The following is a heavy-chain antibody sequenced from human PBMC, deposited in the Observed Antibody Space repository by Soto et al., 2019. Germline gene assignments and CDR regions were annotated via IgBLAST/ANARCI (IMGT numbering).Heavy chain of an antibody. CDR3: VKPSGWYPDY. V-gene: IGHV3-30*18. CDR2: ISTDGINT. Sequence: QVQLVESGGGVVQPGGSLRLSCAVSGFTFSDYGMRWVRQAPGKGLEWVAVISTDGINTYYPDSLRGRFTISRDNSKNTLYLQMTGLRGEDTAVYYCVKPSGWYPDYWGQGTHVTVSS. J-gene: IGHJ4*02. CDR1: GFTFSDYG. D-gene: IGHD6-19*01.